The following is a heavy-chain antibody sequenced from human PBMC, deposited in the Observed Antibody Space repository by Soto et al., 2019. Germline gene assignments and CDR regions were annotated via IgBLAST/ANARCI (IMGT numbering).Heavy chain of an antibody. CDR3: ARDRAAGGY. D-gene: IGHD6-13*01. J-gene: IGHJ4*02. V-gene: IGHV3-48*03. CDR1: GFTFSNYA. Sequence: GGSLRLSCAASGFTFSNYAISWVRQAPGKGLEWVAYISSGGSTVHYADSVRGRFTVSRDNARNSLYLQMNTLRVEDTALYYCARDRAAGGYWGQGTLVTAPQ. CDR2: ISSGGSTV.